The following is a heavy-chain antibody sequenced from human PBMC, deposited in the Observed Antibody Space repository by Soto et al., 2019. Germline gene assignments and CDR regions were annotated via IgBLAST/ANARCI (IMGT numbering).Heavy chain of an antibody. CDR1: GFTFSDYY. CDR2: ISSSDSI. Sequence: QVQLVESGGGLVKPGGSLRLSCAASGFTFSDYYMSWIRQAPGKGLEWVSYISSSDSIYYADSVKGRFTISRDNAKNSLYLHMNSLRAEDTAVYYCARDLGYYDSSGYFDYWGQGTLVTVSS. CDR3: ARDLGYYDSSGYFDY. J-gene: IGHJ4*02. V-gene: IGHV3-11*01. D-gene: IGHD3-22*01.